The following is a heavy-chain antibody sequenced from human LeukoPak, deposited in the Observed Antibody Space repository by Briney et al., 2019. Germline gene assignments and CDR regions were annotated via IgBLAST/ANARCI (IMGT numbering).Heavy chain of an antibody. D-gene: IGHD2-2*01. Sequence: PSETLSLTCTVSGGSISSYYWSWIRQPPGKGLEWIGYIYYSGSTNYNPSLKSRVTISVDTSKNQFSLKLSSVTAADTAVYYCARDKTSYYYYYYYMDVWGKGTTVTVSS. CDR3: ARDKTSYYYYYYYMDV. V-gene: IGHV4-59*12. CDR2: IYYSGST. J-gene: IGHJ6*03. CDR1: GGSISSYY.